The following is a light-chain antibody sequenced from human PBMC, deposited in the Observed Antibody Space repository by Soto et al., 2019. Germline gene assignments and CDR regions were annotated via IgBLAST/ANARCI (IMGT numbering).Light chain of an antibody. CDR2: DAS. V-gene: IGKV3-20*01. J-gene: IGKJ5*01. Sequence: EIVLRQSPGTLSLSPGERATLSSSASQTVTNDYLAWYQQKDGQAPRLLIYDASTRAAGIPDRFSGSGSGPEYTLTISRLEPEDFAVYSCQQYGFSPISFGQGTRLEIK. CDR3: QQYGFSPIS. CDR1: QTVTNDY.